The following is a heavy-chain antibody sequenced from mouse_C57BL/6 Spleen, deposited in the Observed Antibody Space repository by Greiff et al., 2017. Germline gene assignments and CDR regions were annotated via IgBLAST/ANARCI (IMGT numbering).Heavy chain of an antibody. CDR2: IDPSDSYT. J-gene: IGHJ3*01. CDR1: GYTFTSYW. Sequence: QVQLQQPGAELVKPGASVKLSCKASGYTFTSYWMQWVKQRPGQGLEWIGEIDPSDSYTNSNQKFKGKATLTVDTSSSTAYMQLSSLTSEDSAVYYCAREGYSNPSYWGQGTLVTVSA. V-gene: IGHV1-50*01. CDR3: AREGYSNPSY. D-gene: IGHD2-5*01.